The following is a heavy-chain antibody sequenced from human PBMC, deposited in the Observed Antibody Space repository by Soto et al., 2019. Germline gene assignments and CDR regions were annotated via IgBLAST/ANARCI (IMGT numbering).Heavy chain of an antibody. CDR3: ARVTYDILTGYQGDAFDI. Sequence: PGGSLRLSCAASGFTFDDYAMHWVRQAPGKGLEWVSGISWNSGSIGYADSVKGRFTISRDNAKNSLYLQMNSLRAEDTAVYYCARVTYDILTGYQGDAFDIWGQGTMVTVSS. V-gene: IGHV3-9*01. CDR1: GFTFDDYA. CDR2: ISWNSGSI. D-gene: IGHD3-9*01. J-gene: IGHJ3*02.